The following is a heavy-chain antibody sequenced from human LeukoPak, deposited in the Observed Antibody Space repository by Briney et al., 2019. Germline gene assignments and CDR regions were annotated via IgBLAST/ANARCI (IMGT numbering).Heavy chain of an antibody. CDR3: ARDFMVLWFGELRVNWFDP. D-gene: IGHD3-10*01. Sequence: ASVKVSCKASGYTFTSYYMHWVRQAPGQGLEWMGIINPSGGSTSYAQKLQGRVTMTTDTSTSTAYMELRSLRSDDTAVYYCARDFMVLWFGELRVNWFDPWGQGTLVTVSS. CDR2: INPSGGST. J-gene: IGHJ5*02. CDR1: GYTFTSYY. V-gene: IGHV1-46*01.